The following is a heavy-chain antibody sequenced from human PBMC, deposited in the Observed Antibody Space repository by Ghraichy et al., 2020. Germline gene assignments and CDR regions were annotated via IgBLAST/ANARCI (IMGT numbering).Heavy chain of an antibody. CDR3: ARGLTPAYSSGWYDGWFDP. CDR2: INPNSGGT. Sequence: ASVKVSCKASGYTFTGYYMHWVRQAPGQGLEWMGWINPNSGGTNYAQKFQGRVTMTRDTSISTAYMELSRLRSDDTAVYYCARGLTPAYSSGWYDGWFDPWGQGTLVTVSS. V-gene: IGHV1-2*02. CDR1: GYTFTGYY. D-gene: IGHD6-19*01. J-gene: IGHJ5*02.